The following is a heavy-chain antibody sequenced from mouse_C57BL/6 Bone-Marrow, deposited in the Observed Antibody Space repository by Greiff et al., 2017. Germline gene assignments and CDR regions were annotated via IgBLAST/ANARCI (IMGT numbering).Heavy chain of an antibody. J-gene: IGHJ1*03. V-gene: IGHV1-15*01. CDR1: GYTFTDYE. CDR2: IDPETGGT. Sequence: QVQLKQPGAELVRPGASVTLSCKASGYTFTDYEMHWVKQTPVHGLEWIGAIDPETGGTAYNQKFKGKAILTADKSSSTAYMELRSLTSEDSAVYYCTRDYYGSSYPHWYFDVWGTGTTVTVS. D-gene: IGHD1-1*01. CDR3: TRDYYGSSYPHWYFDV.